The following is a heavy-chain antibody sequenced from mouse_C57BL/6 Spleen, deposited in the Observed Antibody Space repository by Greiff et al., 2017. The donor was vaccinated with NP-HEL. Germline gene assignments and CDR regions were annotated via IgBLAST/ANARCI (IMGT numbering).Heavy chain of an antibody. D-gene: IGHD1-1*01. CDR2: INPRSGYT. CDR3: ASAGTTVVATDYFDY. CDR1: GYTFTSYW. J-gene: IGHJ2*01. Sequence: VQLQQSGAELAKPGASVKLSCKASGYTFTSYWMHWVKQRPGQGLEWIGYINPRSGYTKYNQKFKDKTTLTADKSSSTAYMQLSSLTYEDSAVYYCASAGTTVVATDYFDYWGQGTTLTVSS. V-gene: IGHV1-7*01.